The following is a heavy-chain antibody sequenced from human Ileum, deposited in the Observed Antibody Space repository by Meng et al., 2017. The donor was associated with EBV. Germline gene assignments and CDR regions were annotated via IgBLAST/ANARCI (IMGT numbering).Heavy chain of an antibody. CDR2: TFESGSA. Sequence: QVQLHESGLGLVKPSQTLSLTVPVSGGSISRGGYPWSWLRQPPGKGLEWIGYTFESGSADYNPSLMSRLTISVDTSKNQFSLKLSSVTAADTAVYYCACYSRGGSGLGSWGQGTLVTVSS. V-gene: IGHV4-30-4*01. CDR1: GGSISRGGYP. J-gene: IGHJ5*02. D-gene: IGHD3-16*01. CDR3: ACYSRGGSGLGS.